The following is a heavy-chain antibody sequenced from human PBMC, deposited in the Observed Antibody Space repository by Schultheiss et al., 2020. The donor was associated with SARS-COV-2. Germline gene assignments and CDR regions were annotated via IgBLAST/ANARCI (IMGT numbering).Heavy chain of an antibody. V-gene: IGHV4-30-4*01. Sequence: SETLSLTCTVSGGSISSDDYYWNWIRQPPGKGLEWIGYIYDSGSTNYNPSLKSRVTISVDTSKNQFSLKLSSVTAADTAVYYCARDNIVVVETGGMDVWGQGTTVTVSS. J-gene: IGHJ6*02. CDR1: GGSISSDDYY. D-gene: IGHD2-2*01. CDR3: ARDNIVVVETGGMDV. CDR2: IYDSGST.